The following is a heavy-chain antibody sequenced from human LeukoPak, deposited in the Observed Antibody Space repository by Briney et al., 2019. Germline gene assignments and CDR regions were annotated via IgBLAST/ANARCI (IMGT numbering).Heavy chain of an antibody. V-gene: IGHV1-46*01. CDR1: GYTFTSYY. CDR2: INPSGGST. J-gene: IGHJ4*02. CDR3: ARGGCGGDCSINDFDY. Sequence: ASVKVSCKASGYTFTSYYMHWVRQAPGQELEWMGIINPSGGSTSYAQKFQGRVTMTRDTSTSTVYMELSSLRSEDTAVYYCARGGCGGDCSINDFDYWGQGTLVTVSS. D-gene: IGHD2-21*02.